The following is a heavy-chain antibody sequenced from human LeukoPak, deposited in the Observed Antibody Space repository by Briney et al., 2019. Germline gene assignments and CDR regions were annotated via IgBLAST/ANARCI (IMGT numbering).Heavy chain of an antibody. D-gene: IGHD5-24*01. J-gene: IGHJ4*01. CDR3: AKLLRDVTIYDF. CDR1: GFSFSSYG. V-gene: IGHV3-7*01. CDR2: INQDESAR. Sequence: PGGSLRLSCAASGFSFSSYGMSWVRQAPGKGLEWVASINQDESARMYVDSVKGRFTISRDNAKNSLFLQMNFLRAEDTAFYYCAKLLRDVTIYDFWGHGALVTVSS.